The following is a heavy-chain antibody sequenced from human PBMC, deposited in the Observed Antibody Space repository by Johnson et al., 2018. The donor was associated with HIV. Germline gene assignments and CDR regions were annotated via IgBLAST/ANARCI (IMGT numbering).Heavy chain of an antibody. D-gene: IGHD3-9*01. V-gene: IGHV3-9*01. CDR1: GFTFDAYA. CDR2: ISWNSGSI. Sequence: VQLVDSGGCFVQPGRSLRLSSAASGFTFDAYAMHWVRQAPAKGLEWVSGISWNSGSIGYADSVKGRFTISRDHAKNSLYLQMNSLRAEDTALYYCAKDISDILTGGRDAFDIWGQGTMVTVSS. CDR3: AKDISDILTGGRDAFDI. J-gene: IGHJ3*02.